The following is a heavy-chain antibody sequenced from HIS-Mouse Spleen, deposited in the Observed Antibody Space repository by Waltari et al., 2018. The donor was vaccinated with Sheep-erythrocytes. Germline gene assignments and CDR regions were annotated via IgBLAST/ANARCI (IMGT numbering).Heavy chain of an antibody. CDR3: ARLITMVRGVTWYFDL. J-gene: IGHJ2*01. Sequence: QEQLQESGPGLVKPSQTLSLTCTISGGPISSGGSYWSWIRQHPGKGLEWIGYIYYSGSTYYNPSLKSRVTISVDTSKNQFSLKLSSVTAADTAVYYCARLITMVRGVTWYFDLWGRGTLVTVSS. CDR2: IYYSGST. D-gene: IGHD3-10*01. CDR1: GGPISSGGSY. V-gene: IGHV4-31*03.